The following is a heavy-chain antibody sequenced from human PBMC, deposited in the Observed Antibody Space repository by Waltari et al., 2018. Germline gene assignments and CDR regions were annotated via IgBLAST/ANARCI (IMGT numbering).Heavy chain of an antibody. V-gene: IGHV3-53*01. J-gene: IGHJ4*02. CDR3: ARGTIAVYYFDY. CDR1: GFTVSSNY. Sequence: EVQLVESGGGLIQPGGSLRLSCAASGFTVSSNYMTWARQAPGKGLEWVSVIYSGGSTYYADSVKGRFTISRDNSKNTLYLQMNSLRAEDTAVYYCARGTIAVYYFDYWGQGTLVTVSS. D-gene: IGHD6-19*01. CDR2: IYSGGST.